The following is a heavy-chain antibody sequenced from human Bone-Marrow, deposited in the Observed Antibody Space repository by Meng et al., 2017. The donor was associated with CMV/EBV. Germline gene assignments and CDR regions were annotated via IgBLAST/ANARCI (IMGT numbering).Heavy chain of an antibody. D-gene: IGHD2-2*01. J-gene: IGHJ5*02. CDR3: ATERYCSSTSCVGWFDP. CDR1: GYTFTSYG. V-gene: IGHV1-18*01. CDR2: ISAYNGNT. Sequence: ASVKVSCKASGYTFTSYGISWVRQAPGQGLEWMGWISAYNGNTNYAQKLQGTVTMTTDTSTSTAYMELRSLRSDDTAVYYCATERYCSSTSCVGWFDPWGQGTLVTVSS.